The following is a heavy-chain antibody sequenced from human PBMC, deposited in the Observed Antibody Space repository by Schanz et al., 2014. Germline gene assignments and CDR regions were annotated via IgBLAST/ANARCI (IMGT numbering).Heavy chain of an antibody. CDR3: ARGGFFDSTSFDS. CDR1: GGTFSSST. CDR2: NIPILDKT. J-gene: IGHJ4*02. Sequence: QVQLVQSGAEVKKPGSSVKVSCKASGGTFSSSTLTWVRQAPGQGLEWMGRNIPILDKTNYAQNFQGRLTVTRDTSTSTVNMELSSLRSEDTAVYYCARGGFFDSTSFDSWGQGTLVTVSS. V-gene: IGHV1-69*08. D-gene: IGHD2-2*01.